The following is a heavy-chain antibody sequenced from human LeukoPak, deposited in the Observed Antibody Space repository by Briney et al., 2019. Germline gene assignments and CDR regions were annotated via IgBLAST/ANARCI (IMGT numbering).Heavy chain of an antibody. CDR2: FSGSGGST. D-gene: IGHD3-10*01. V-gene: IGHV3-23*01. J-gene: IGHJ4*02. CDR1: GFTFSSYA. CDR3: ARGGLDYYGSGSYSYYFGY. Sequence: GGSLRLSCAASGFTFSSYAMSWVRQAPGKGLECISGFSGSGGSTYYADSVKGRFTISRDNAKNSLYLQMNSLRAEDTALYYCARGGLDYYGSGSYSYYFGYWGQGTLVTVSS.